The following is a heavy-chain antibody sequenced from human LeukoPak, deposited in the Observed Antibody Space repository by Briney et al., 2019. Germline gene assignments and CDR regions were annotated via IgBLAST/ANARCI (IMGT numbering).Heavy chain of an antibody. Sequence: PSETLSLTCAVSGGSFSDFYWSWIRQAPGKGLEWIGEIDHGGSTNYNPSVKSRVTISVDKSKKQFSLKLGSVTAADTAVYYCARGLPAYSSSWYYFDYWGPGTLVTV. CDR3: ARGLPAYSSSWYYFDY. J-gene: IGHJ4*02. CDR2: IDHGGST. CDR1: GGSFSDFY. V-gene: IGHV4-34*01. D-gene: IGHD6-13*01.